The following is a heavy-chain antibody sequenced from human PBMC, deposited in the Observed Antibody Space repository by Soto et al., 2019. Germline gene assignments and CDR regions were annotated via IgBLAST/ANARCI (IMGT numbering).Heavy chain of an antibody. CDR1: GFTFSGYA. CDR3: AKDTLGPHYGAFY. V-gene: IGHV3-23*01. CDR2: ISGSGGST. Sequence: LRLSCAASGFTFSGYAMSWVRQAPGKGLEWVSAISGSGGSTYYADSVKGRFTISRDNSKNTLYLQMNSLRAEDTAVYYCAKDTLGPHYGAFYWGQGTLVTVSS. D-gene: IGHD3-10*01. J-gene: IGHJ4*02.